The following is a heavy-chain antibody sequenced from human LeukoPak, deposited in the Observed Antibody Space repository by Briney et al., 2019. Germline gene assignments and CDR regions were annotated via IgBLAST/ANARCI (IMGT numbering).Heavy chain of an antibody. CDR3: AKVGGRGYYDILTGPTYTYYFDY. D-gene: IGHD3-9*01. CDR2: ISWNSGSI. V-gene: IGHV3-9*02. Sequence: GRSLRLSCAASGFTSDDYAMHRVRHAPGKGLEWVSGISWNSGSIGYADSVKGRFTISRDNAKNSLYLQMNSLRAEDTALYYCAKVGGRGYYDILTGPTYTYYFDYWGQGTLVTVSS. J-gene: IGHJ4*02. CDR1: GFTSDDYA.